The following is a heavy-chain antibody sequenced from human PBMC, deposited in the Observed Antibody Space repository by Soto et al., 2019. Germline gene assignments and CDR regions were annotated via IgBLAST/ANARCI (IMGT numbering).Heavy chain of an antibody. Sequence: SETLSLTCAVSGGSISSSNWWSWVRQPPGKGLEWIGEIYHSGSTNYNPSLKSRVTISVDKSKNQFSLKLSSVTAADTAVYYCARCPQYEQQLVTKWFDPWGQGTLVTVSS. V-gene: IGHV4-4*02. J-gene: IGHJ5*02. CDR1: GGSISSSNW. CDR3: ARCPQYEQQLVTKWFDP. D-gene: IGHD6-13*01. CDR2: IYHSGST.